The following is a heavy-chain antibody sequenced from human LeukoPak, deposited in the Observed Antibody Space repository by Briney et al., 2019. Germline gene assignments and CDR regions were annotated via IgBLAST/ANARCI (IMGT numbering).Heavy chain of an antibody. V-gene: IGHV1-3*01. CDR3: ARYYDFWSGYYNNWFDP. CDR1: GYTFTSCA. CDR2: INAGNGNT. J-gene: IGHJ5*02. D-gene: IGHD3-3*01. Sequence: ASVKVSCKASGYTFTSCAMHWVRQAPGQRLEWMGWINAGNGNTKYSQKFQGRVTITRDTSASTAYMELSSLRSEDTAVYYCARYYDFWSGYYNNWFDPWGQGTLVTVSS.